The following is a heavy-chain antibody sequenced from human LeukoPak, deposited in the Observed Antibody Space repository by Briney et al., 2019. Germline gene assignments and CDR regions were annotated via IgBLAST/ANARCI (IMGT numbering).Heavy chain of an antibody. J-gene: IGHJ5*02. V-gene: IGHV3-7*03. CDR1: GFTFNSYW. D-gene: IGHD3-3*01. CDR2: IKQDGSEK. CDR3: ARDPFLEWLPVVSPLWFDP. Sequence: GGSLRLSCAASGFTFNSYWMSWVRQAPGKGLEWVANIKQDGSEKNYVDSVKGRSTISRDNAKNSLYLQLNSLRSDDTAVYYCARDPFLEWLPVVSPLWFDPWGQGTLVAVSS.